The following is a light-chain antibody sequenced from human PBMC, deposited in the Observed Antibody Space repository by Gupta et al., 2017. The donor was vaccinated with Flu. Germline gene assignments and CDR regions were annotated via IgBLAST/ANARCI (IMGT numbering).Light chain of an antibody. CDR1: RKGSNNY. Sequence: PVGGAVPITWPARKGSNNYLAWFQQKPGQAPKLLIYGASSRETGIPYRFSGSGSGTDFTLTITRLEPEDFAVYYCQQYGSPPYTFGRGTKVEIK. CDR2: GAS. CDR3: QQYGSPPYT. V-gene: IGKV3-20*01. J-gene: IGKJ4*01.